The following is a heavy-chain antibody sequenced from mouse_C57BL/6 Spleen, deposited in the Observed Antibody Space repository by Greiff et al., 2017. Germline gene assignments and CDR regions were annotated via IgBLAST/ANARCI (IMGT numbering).Heavy chain of an antibody. Sequence: EVMLVESGAELVRPGASVKLSCTASGFNIKDDYMHWVKQRPEQGLEWIGWIDPENGDTEYASKFQGKATITADTSSNTAYLQLSSLTSEDTAVYYCTTRGCAYWGQGTLVTVSA. V-gene: IGHV14-4*01. J-gene: IGHJ3*01. CDR1: GFNIKDDY. CDR3: TTRGCAY. CDR2: IDPENGDT.